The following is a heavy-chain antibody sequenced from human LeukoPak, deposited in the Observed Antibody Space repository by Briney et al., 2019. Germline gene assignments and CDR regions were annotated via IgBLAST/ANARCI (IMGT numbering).Heavy chain of an antibody. Sequence: GGSLRLSCAASGFTVSSNYMSWVRPAPGKGLEWVSLIYSDAGTYYADSVKGRFTISRDNSKNTLYFQMNSLRAEDTAVYYCARAGYDSSGYLDYWGQGTLVTVSS. D-gene: IGHD3-22*01. CDR1: GFTVSSNY. V-gene: IGHV3-66*01. CDR3: ARAGYDSSGYLDY. CDR2: IYSDAGT. J-gene: IGHJ4*02.